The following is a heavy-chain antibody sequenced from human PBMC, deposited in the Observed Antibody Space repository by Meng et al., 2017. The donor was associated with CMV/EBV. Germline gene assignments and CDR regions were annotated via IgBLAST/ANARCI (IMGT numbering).Heavy chain of an antibody. CDR2: IYYSGST. CDR3: ARYSGSYYSY. J-gene: IGHJ4*02. V-gene: IGHV4-39*01. Sequence: QLQLQESGPGLVKPSETLSLPCTVSGGSISSSSYYWGWIRQPPGEGLEWIGSIYYSGSTYYNPSLKSRVTISVDTSKNQFSLKLSPVTAADTAVYYCARYSGSYYSYWGQGTLVTVSS. CDR1: GGSISSSSYY. D-gene: IGHD1-26*01.